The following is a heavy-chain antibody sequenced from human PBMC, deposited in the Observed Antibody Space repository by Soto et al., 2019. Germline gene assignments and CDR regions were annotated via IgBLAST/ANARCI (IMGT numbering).Heavy chain of an antibody. V-gene: IGHV1-69*02. D-gene: IGHD2-2*01. CDR3: AVVGSSITFDI. CDR2: IIPILGIA. J-gene: IGHJ3*02. CDR1: GGTFSSYT. Sequence: QVQLVQSGAEVKKPGSSGKVSCKASGGTFSSYTISWVRQAPGQGLEWMGRIIPILGIANYAQKFQGRVTITEDKSTITANMELTTLRTEDTAVYYCAVVGSSITFDIWGQGTIVNDSP.